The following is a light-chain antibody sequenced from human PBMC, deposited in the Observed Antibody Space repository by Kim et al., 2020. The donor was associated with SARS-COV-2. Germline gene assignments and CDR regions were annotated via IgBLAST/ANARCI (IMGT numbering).Light chain of an antibody. CDR1: KLGDKY. Sequence: SVSPEKTVTITCSGDKLGDKYSSWYQQQPGQAPVLVIYQDTQRPSGVPERFSGSNSGNTATLTISGTQAVDEADYYCQAWDKTWVFGGGTQLTVL. CDR2: QDT. V-gene: IGLV3-1*01. J-gene: IGLJ3*02. CDR3: QAWDKTWV.